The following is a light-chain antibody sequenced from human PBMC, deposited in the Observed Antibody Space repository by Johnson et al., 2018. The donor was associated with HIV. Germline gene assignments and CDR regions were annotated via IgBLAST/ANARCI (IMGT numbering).Light chain of an antibody. CDR1: SSNIGNNY. CDR2: ENN. Sequence: QSVLTQPPSVSAAPGQKVTISCSGSSSNIGNNYVSWYQQLPGTAPKLLIYENNKRPSGIPDRFSGSKSGTSATLGITGLQTGDEAEYYCGTWDSSLSAGGVFGTGTKVTVL. J-gene: IGLJ1*01. V-gene: IGLV1-51*02. CDR3: GTWDSSLSAGGV.